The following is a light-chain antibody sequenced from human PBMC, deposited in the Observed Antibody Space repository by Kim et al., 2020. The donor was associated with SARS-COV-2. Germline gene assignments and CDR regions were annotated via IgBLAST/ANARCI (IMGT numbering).Light chain of an antibody. Sequence: DIQMTQSPPTLSASVGDRVTITCPASQSISSWLAWYQQKSGKAPKLLIYKASTLESGVPSGFSGSGSGTEFTLTISSLQPDDFATYYCQQYNSYPWTFGQGTKVDIK. V-gene: IGKV1-5*03. J-gene: IGKJ1*01. CDR1: QSISSW. CDR3: QQYNSYPWT. CDR2: KAS.